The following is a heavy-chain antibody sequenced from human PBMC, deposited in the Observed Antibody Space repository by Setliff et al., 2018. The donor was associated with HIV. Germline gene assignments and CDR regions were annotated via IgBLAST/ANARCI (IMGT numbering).Heavy chain of an antibody. CDR1: GYTFTGYY. CDR3: ARGIYDFWTGYADY. V-gene: IGHV1-3*03. Sequence: ASVMVSCKASGYTFTGYYMHWVRQAPGQGLEWMGWINAGNGNTQFSQGFQGRVTITRDTSASTAYMELSSLRSEDMAVYYCARGIYDFWTGYADYWGPGTLVTVSS. D-gene: IGHD3-3*01. CDR2: INAGNGNT. J-gene: IGHJ4*02.